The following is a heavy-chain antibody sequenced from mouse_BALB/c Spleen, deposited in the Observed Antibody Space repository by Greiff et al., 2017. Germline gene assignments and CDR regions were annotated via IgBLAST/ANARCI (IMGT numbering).Heavy chain of an antibody. CDR3: ARTGRGTLYYFDY. J-gene: IGHJ2*01. CDR1: GFSLTSYG. CDR2: IWSGGST. V-gene: IGHV2-2*02. D-gene: IGHD4-1*01. Sequence: QVQLQQSGPGLVQPSQSLSITCTVSGFSLTSYGVHWVRQSPGKGLEWLGVIWSGGSTDYNAAFISRLSISKDNSKSQVFFKMNSLQANDTAIYYCARTGRGTLYYFDYWGQGTTLTVSS.